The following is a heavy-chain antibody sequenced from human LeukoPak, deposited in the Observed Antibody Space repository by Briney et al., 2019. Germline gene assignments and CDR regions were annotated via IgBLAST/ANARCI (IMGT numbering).Heavy chain of an antibody. CDR3: ARVGGFPYDYVWGSYRYKWFDY. J-gene: IGHJ4*02. D-gene: IGHD3-16*02. CDR2: IYYSGST. Sequence: SETLSLTCTVSGGSIGSYYWSWIRQPPGKGLEWIGYIYYSGSTNYNPSLKSRVTISVDTSKNQFSLKLSSVTAADTAVYYCARVGGFPYDYVWGSYRYKWFDYWGQGTLVTVSS. V-gene: IGHV4-59*01. CDR1: GGSIGSYY.